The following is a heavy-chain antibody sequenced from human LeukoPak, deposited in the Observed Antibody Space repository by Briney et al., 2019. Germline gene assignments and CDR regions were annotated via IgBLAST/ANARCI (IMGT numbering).Heavy chain of an antibody. D-gene: IGHD6-13*01. V-gene: IGHV1-24*01. J-gene: IGHJ4*02. CDR2: FDPEDGET. CDR1: GYTLTELS. CDR3: ATGVIAAAGTTLNAADY. Sequence: ASVKVSCKVSGYTLTELSMHWVRQAPGKGLEWMGGFDPEDGETIYAQKFQGRVTMTEDTSTDTAYMELSSLRSEDTAVYYCATGVIAAAGTTLNAADYWGQGTLVTVSS.